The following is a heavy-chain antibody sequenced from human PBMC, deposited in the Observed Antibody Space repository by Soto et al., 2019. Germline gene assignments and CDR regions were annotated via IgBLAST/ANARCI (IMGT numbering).Heavy chain of an antibody. Sequence: TLSLTCAISGDSVSSNSAAWNWIRQSPSRGLEWLGRTYYRSKWYNDYTVSVKSRITINPDTSKNQFSLQLNSVTPEDTAVYYCAREADKYSSGYHNWFDPWGQGTLVTVSS. D-gene: IGHD6-19*01. V-gene: IGHV6-1*01. CDR3: AREADKYSSGYHNWFDP. J-gene: IGHJ5*02. CDR2: TYYRSKWYN. CDR1: GDSVSSNSAA.